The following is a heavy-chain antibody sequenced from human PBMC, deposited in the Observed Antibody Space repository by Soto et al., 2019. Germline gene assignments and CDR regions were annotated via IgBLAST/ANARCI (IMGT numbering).Heavy chain of an antibody. CDR2: IYDSGTS. D-gene: IGHD3-10*01. Sequence: QLQLQESGSGLVKPSQTLSLTCAVSGASISRGDYSWSWIRQPPGKGLECIGYIYDSGTSYYSPYLKSRVSFLVDRSKNQFSLKLSSVTAADTAVYYCARGDRITVASHTFTYFDYWGQGILVTVSS. CDR1: GASISRGDYS. J-gene: IGHJ4*02. CDR3: ARGDRITVASHTFTYFDY. V-gene: IGHV4-30-2*01.